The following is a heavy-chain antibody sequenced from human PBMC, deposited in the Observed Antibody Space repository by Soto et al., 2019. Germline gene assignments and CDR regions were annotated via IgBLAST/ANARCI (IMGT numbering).Heavy chain of an antibody. V-gene: IGHV1-8*01. CDR3: ARDYDFWSGYEDNDAFDI. CDR1: GYTFTSYD. J-gene: IGHJ3*02. Sequence: ASVKVSCKASGYTFTSYDINWVRQATGQGLEWMGWMNPNSGNTGYAQKFQGRVTMTRNTSISTAYMELSSLRSEDTAVYYCARDYDFWSGYEDNDAFDIWGQGTMVTVSS. D-gene: IGHD3-3*01. CDR2: MNPNSGNT.